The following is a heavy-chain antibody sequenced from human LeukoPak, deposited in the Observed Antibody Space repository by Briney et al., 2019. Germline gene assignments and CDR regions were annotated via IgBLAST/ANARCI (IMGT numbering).Heavy chain of an antibody. D-gene: IGHD6-13*01. V-gene: IGHV3-30*03. Sequence: PGGSLRLSCAASGFTFSSYGMHWVRQAPGKGLEWVAVISYDGSNKYYADSVKGRFTISRDNSNNTLYLQMNSLRAEDTAVYYCAYYGDSIDYWGQGTLVTVSS. CDR3: AYYGDSIDY. CDR1: GFTFSSYG. J-gene: IGHJ4*02. CDR2: ISYDGSNK.